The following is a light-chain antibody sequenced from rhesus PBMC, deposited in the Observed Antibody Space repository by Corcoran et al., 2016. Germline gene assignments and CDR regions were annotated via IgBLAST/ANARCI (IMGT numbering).Light chain of an antibody. CDR3: MQGTQLPCT. CDR2: LGS. V-gene: IGKV2-78*01. Sequence: DIVMTQTPLSLPVTPGEPASISCRSSQSLLYSDGYTYLDWYLKKPGQSPQLLIYLGSNRATGVPDRFSGSGSGTDFTRKISRVEAEDVGVYYCMQGTQLPCTFGPGTKLDIK. J-gene: IGKJ3*01. CDR1: QSLLYSDGYTY.